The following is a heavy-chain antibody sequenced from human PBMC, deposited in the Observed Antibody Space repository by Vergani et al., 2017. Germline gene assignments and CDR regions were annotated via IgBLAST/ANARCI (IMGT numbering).Heavy chain of an antibody. CDR1: GFTVSSNY. V-gene: IGHV3-66*01. J-gene: IGHJ4*02. CDR2: IYSGGST. CDR3: ASDQDHGSGSFDY. Sequence: EVQLVESGGVVVQPGGSLRLSCAASGFTVSSNYMSWVRQAPGKGLEWVSVIYSGGSTYYADSVKGRFTISRDNSKNTLYLQMNSLRAEDTAVYYCASDQDHGSGSFDYWGQGTLVTVSS. D-gene: IGHD3-10*01.